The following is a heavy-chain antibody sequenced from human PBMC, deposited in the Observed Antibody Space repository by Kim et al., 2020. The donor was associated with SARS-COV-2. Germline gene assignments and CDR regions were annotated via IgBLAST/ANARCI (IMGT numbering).Heavy chain of an antibody. CDR1: GFTFSSYA. Sequence: GGSLRLSCAASGFTFSSYAMSWVRQAPGKGLEWVSGISGSGDSTYHTDSVKGRFTISRDNSKNTLYLQMSSLRAEDTAIYYCAKDKFVVTPPFDYWGQGTLVTVSS. CDR3: AKDKFVVTPPFDY. V-gene: IGHV3-23*01. J-gene: IGHJ4*02. CDR2: ISGSGDST. D-gene: IGHD2-21*02.